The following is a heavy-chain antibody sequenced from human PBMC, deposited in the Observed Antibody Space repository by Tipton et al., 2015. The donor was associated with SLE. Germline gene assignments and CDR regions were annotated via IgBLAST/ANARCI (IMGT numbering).Heavy chain of an antibody. V-gene: IGHV4-34*01. J-gene: IGHJ4*02. Sequence: TLSLTCAVYRGSFSGYYWSWIRRPPGKGLEWIGETTHSGKTNYNPSLKSRVTISVDTSKNRFSLKLTSVTAADTAVYFCARVDGAYDQFYLDYWGQGTLVTVST. CDR3: ARVDGAYDQFYLDY. CDR2: TTHSGKT. CDR1: RGSFSGYY. D-gene: IGHD4-17*01.